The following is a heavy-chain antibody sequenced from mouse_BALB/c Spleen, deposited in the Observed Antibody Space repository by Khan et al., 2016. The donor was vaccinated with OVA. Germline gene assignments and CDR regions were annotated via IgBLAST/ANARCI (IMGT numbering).Heavy chain of an antibody. V-gene: IGHV3-2*02. CDR1: GYSITSDYA. CDR2: ISYSGRT. Sequence: EVQLQESGPGLVKPSQSLSLTCTVTGYSITSDYAWNWIRQFPENKLEWMGYISYSGRTSYNPSLKSRISITRDQSKHQFFLQLNSVTPEDTATSYCARSVTITTVVATDFDYWGQGTTLTVSS. J-gene: IGHJ2*01. CDR3: ARSVTITTVVATDFDY. D-gene: IGHD1-1*01.